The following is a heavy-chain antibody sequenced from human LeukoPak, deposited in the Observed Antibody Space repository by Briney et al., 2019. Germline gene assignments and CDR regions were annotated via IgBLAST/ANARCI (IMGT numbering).Heavy chain of an antibody. V-gene: IGHV4-39*01. CDR1: GGSISSSSYY. D-gene: IGHD3-22*01. J-gene: IGHJ4*02. Sequence: SETLSLTCTVSGGSISSSSYYWGWIRQPPGKGLEWIGGIYSSGSTYYNPSLKSRVTISVDTSKNQFSLKLSSVTAADTAVYYCARIVVADFDYWGQGTLVTVSS. CDR3: ARIVVADFDY. CDR2: IYSSGST.